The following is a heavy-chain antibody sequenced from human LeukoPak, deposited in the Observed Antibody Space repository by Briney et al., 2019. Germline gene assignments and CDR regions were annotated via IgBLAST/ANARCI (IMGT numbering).Heavy chain of an antibody. CDR2: INPNSGGT. CDR3: ARDYTDILTGQFDPHFDY. V-gene: IGHV1-2*04. Sequence: WASVTVSFKASGYTFTVYYMHWVRQAPGQGLEWMGWINPNSGGTNYAQKFQGWVTMTRDTSISTAYMELSRLRSDDTAVYYCARDYTDILTGQFDPHFDYWGQGTLVTVSS. CDR1: GYTFTVYY. J-gene: IGHJ4*02. D-gene: IGHD3-9*01.